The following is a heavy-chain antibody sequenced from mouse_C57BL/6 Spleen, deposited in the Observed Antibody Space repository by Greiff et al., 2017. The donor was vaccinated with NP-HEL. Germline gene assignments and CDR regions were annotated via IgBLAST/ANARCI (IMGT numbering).Heavy chain of an antibody. CDR1: GFTFSDAW. CDR3: TKQGDYDLFDY. CDR2: IRNKANNHAT. D-gene: IGHD2-4*01. V-gene: IGHV6-6*01. J-gene: IGHJ2*01. Sequence: EVKLMESGGGLVQPGGSMKLSCAASGFTFSDAWMDWVRQSPEKGLEWVAEIRNKANNHATYYAESVKGRFTISRDDSKSSVYLQMNSLRAEDTGIYYCTKQGDYDLFDYWGQGTTLTVSS.